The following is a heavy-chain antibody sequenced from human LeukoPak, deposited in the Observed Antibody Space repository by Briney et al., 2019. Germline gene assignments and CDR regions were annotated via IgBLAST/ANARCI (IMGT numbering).Heavy chain of an antibody. CDR1: GFTVTNNY. CDR2: IYGGGST. Sequence: QAGGSLRLSCAASGFTVTNNYMSWVRQAPGMGLEWVSLIYGGGSTDYADSVRGRFSISRDNPNNSVYLQMNSLRADDTAVHYCARDFHRNGRGNAFEVWGQGTMVTVSS. V-gene: IGHV3-66*01. D-gene: IGHD1-14*01. J-gene: IGHJ3*01. CDR3: ARDFHRNGRGNAFEV.